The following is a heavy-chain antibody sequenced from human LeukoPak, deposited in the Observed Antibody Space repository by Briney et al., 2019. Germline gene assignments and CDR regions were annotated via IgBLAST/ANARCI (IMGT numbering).Heavy chain of an antibody. J-gene: IGHJ4*02. CDR2: ISSSSSYI. CDR3: AREGTGYCSGGSCYYFDY. D-gene: IGHD2-15*01. Sequence: GGSLRLSSAASGFTFSSYSMNWVRQAPGKGLEWVSSISSSSSYIYYADSVKGRFTISRDNAKNSLYLQMNSLRAEDTAVYYCAREGTGYCSGGSCYYFDYWGQGTLVTVSS. V-gene: IGHV3-21*01. CDR1: GFTFSSYS.